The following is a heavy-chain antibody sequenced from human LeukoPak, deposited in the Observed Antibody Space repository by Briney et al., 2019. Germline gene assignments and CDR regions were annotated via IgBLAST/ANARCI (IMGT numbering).Heavy chain of an antibody. CDR1: GSTFPSHA. Sequence: RASVKVSCKASGSTFPSHAITWLRQAPGLGPEWMRWISTSNGDKNYVQNLQGRITLTIDTSTTTAYMELRSLRSDDTAIYYCATRGITAARLDYWGQGTLVTVSS. CDR2: ISTSNGDK. CDR3: ATRGITAARLDY. V-gene: IGHV1-18*04. D-gene: IGHD2-2*01. J-gene: IGHJ4*02.